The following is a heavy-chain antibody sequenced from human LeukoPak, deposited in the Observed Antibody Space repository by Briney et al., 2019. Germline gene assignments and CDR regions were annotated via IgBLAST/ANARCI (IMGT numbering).Heavy chain of an antibody. Sequence: SETLSLTCAVSGYSISSYYWSWIRQPAGKGLEWIGRIYTSGSTNYNPSLKSRVTMSVDTSKNQFSLKLSSVTAADTAVYYCARGKRRGYSYGYFDYWGQGTLVTVSS. CDR1: GYSISSYY. J-gene: IGHJ4*02. CDR3: ARGKRRGYSYGYFDY. V-gene: IGHV4-4*07. D-gene: IGHD5-18*01. CDR2: IYTSGST.